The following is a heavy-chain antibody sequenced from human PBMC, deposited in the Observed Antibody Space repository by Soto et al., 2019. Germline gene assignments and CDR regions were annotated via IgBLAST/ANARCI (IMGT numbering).Heavy chain of an antibody. Sequence: QVQLQESGPGLVRPSQTLSLTCAVSGGSIDSAGSYWSWIRQIPGRGLEWIGHIYHVGTTDYNLTLKSRITMSVDTSKNQFSLELTSVTAADTAVYYCARYCSGGTCYDRIDYWGQGTLVTVSS. J-gene: IGHJ4*02. V-gene: IGHV4-31*11. CDR3: ARYCSGGTCYDRIDY. D-gene: IGHD2-15*01. CDR2: IYHVGTT. CDR1: GGSIDSAGSY.